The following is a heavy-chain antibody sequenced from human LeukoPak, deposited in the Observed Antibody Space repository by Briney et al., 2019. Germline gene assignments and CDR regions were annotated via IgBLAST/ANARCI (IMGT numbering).Heavy chain of an antibody. CDR3: ARGYQRWLHRSAFDI. D-gene: IGHD5-24*01. V-gene: IGHV4-4*07. J-gene: IGHJ3*02. Sequence: SETLSLTCTVSGGSISSYYWSWIRQPAGNGLEWIGRIYTSGSTNYNPSFKSRVTMSVDTSKDQFSLKLSSVTTADTAVYYCARGYQRWLHRSAFDIWGQGTMVTVSS. CDR1: GGSISSYY. CDR2: IYTSGST.